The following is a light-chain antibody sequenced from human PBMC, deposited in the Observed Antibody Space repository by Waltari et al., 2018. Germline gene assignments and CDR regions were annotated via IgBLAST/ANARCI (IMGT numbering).Light chain of an antibody. CDR2: DAS. V-gene: IGKV3-11*01. CDR1: QSVSSY. CDR3: QQRSNWPPEIT. J-gene: IGKJ5*01. Sequence: EIVLTQSPATLSLSPGERATLSCRASQSVSSYLAWYQQKPGQAPRLLIYDASNRATGIPARFSGSGSETDFTLTISSLEPEDFAVYYCQQRSNWPPEITFGQGTRLEIK.